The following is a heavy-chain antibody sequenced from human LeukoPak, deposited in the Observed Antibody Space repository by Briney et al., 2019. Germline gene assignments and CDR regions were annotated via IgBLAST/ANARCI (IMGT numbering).Heavy chain of an antibody. CDR1: GFSFSNYG. D-gene: IGHD3-10*01. CDR2: IWNDGSNK. J-gene: IGHJ3*02. V-gene: IGHV3-33*01. CDR3: AREGSSAIDFGSGTHPGGAFDT. Sequence: PGGSQRLSCAASGFSFSNYGIHWVRQAPGRGLEWVAIIWNDGSNKYYGDCVKGRFTISRDNSQDTAYLQMNSLSGEGTALYYWAREGSSAIDFGSGTHPGGAFDTWGQGTVVTVSS.